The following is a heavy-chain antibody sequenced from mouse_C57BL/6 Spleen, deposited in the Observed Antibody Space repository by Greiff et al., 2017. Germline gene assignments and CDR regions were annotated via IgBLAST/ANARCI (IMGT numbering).Heavy chain of an antibody. CDR3: APYDGYYGFAY. CDR2: IHPNSGST. Sequence: QVQLQQPGAELVKPGASVKLSCKASGYTFTSYWMPWVKQRPGQGLEWIGMIHPNSGSTNYNEKFKSKATLTVDKSSSTAYRQLSSLTSEDSAVYYCAPYDGYYGFAYWGQGTLVTVSA. D-gene: IGHD2-3*01. J-gene: IGHJ3*01. V-gene: IGHV1-64*01. CDR1: GYTFTSYW.